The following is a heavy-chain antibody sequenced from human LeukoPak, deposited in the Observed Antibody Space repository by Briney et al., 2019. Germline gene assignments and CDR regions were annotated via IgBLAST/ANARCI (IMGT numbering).Heavy chain of an antibody. CDR3: ARVEYQLPLPKGDGFDC. J-gene: IGHJ5*01. Sequence: ASVKVSCKASGGTFSSYAISWLRQAPGQGLEWMGGIIPIFGTANYAQKFQGRVTITADESTSTAYMELSSLRSEDTAVYYCARVEYQLPLPKGDGFDCWGQGTLVTVSS. CDR2: IIPIFGTA. D-gene: IGHD2-2*01. CDR1: GGTFSSYA. V-gene: IGHV1-69*01.